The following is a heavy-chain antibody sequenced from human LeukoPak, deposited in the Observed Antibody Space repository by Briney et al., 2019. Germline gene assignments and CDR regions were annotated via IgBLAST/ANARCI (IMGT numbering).Heavy chain of an antibody. D-gene: IGHD3-22*01. J-gene: IGHJ3*02. CDR2: IIPIFGTA. V-gene: IGHV1-69*06. CDR3: ARALGYYDSSGYRAFDI. CDR1: GGTFSSYA. Sequence: GASVKVSCKASGGTFSSYAISWVRQAPGQGLEWMGGIIPIFGTANYAQKFQGRVTITADKSTSTAYMELSSLRSEDTAVYYCARALGYYDSSGYRAFDIWGQGTMVTVSS.